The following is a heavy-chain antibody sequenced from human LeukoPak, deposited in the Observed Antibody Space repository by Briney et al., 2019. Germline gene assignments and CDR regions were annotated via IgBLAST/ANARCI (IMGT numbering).Heavy chain of an antibody. V-gene: IGHV3-30-3*01. CDR2: ISYDGSNK. J-gene: IGHJ5*02. CDR3: ARDYGSGSYYIRKNWFDP. D-gene: IGHD3-10*01. CDR1: GFTFSSYA. Sequence: PGGSLRLSCAASGFTFSSYAMHWVRQAPGKGLEWVAVISYDGSNKYYEDSVKGRFTISRDNSKNTLYLQMNSLRAEDTAVYYCARDYGSGSYYIRKNWFDPWGQGTLVTVSS.